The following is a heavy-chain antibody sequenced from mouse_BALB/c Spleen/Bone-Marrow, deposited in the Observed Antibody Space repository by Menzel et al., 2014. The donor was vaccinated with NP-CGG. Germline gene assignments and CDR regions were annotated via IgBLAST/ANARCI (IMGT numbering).Heavy chain of an antibody. J-gene: IGHJ2*01. CDR1: GYTFTDYA. V-gene: IGHV1S137*01. CDR2: ISTYYGDA. CDR3: ARESIYYYGSTLDR. Sequence: VQLQESGAELVRPGVSVKISCKGSGYTFTDYAMHWVKQSHAKSLEWIGVISTYYGDASYNQKFKGKATMTVDKSSSTAYMELARLTSEDSAIYYCARESIYYYGSTLDRWGQGTPLTVTA. D-gene: IGHD1-1*01.